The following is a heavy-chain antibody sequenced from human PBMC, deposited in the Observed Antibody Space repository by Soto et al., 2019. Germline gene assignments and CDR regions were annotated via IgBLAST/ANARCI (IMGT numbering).Heavy chain of an antibody. V-gene: IGHV1-46*01. D-gene: IGHD2-15*01. CDR2: INPSGGTT. CDR1: GYTFTRYN. CDR3: ARVRGGGSEYFFDY. J-gene: IGHJ4*02. Sequence: GASVKVPCKASGYTFTRYNVHWVRQAAGQGLEWMAIINPSGGTTYYVQKFGGRVTSTTDTSTSTVYMELSSLRSDDTAVYYCARVRGGGSEYFFDYWGQGTLVTVSS.